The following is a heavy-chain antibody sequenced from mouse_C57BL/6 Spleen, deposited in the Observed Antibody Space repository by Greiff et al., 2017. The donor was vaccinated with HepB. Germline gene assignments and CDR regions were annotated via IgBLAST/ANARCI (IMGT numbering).Heavy chain of an antibody. Sequence: VQLQQSGPELVKPGASVKISCKASGYTFTDYYMNWVKQSHGKSLEWIGDINPNNGGTSYNQKFKGKATLTVDKSSSTAYMELRSLTSEDSSVYYCARYGSSGGYAMDYWGQGTSVTVSS. CDR1: GYTFTDYY. CDR3: ARYGSSGGYAMDY. CDR2: INPNNGGT. J-gene: IGHJ4*01. V-gene: IGHV1-26*01. D-gene: IGHD1-1*01.